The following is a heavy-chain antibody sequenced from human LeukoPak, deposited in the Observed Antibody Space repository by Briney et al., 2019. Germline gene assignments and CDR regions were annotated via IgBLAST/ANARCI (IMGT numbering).Heavy chain of an antibody. Sequence: SGPTLVKPTQTLTLTCTFPGFSLSTSGVGVGWIRQPPGKALEWLALIYWDDDKRYSPSLKSRLTITKDTSKNQVVLTMTNMDPVDTATYYCVHAPKDIVVVPAANSNWFDPWGQGTLVTVSS. J-gene: IGHJ5*02. CDR3: VHAPKDIVVVPAANSNWFDP. CDR1: GFSLSTSGVG. V-gene: IGHV2-5*02. D-gene: IGHD2-2*01. CDR2: IYWDDDK.